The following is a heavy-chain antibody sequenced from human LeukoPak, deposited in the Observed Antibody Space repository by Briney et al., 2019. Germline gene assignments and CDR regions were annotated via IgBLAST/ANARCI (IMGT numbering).Heavy chain of an antibody. CDR2: INPNSGGT. Sequence: ASVKVSCKASGYTFTGYYMHWVRQAPGQGLEWMGWINPNSGGTNYAQKFQGRVTMTRDTSISTAYMELSRLRSDDTAVYCCARSPYSGSYYDEYYYYMDVWGKGTTVTVSS. V-gene: IGHV1-2*02. CDR1: GYTFTGYY. D-gene: IGHD1-26*01. CDR3: ARSPYSGSYYDEYYYYMDV. J-gene: IGHJ6*03.